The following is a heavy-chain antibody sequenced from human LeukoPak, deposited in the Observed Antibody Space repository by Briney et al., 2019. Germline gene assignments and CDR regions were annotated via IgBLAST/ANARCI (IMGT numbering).Heavy chain of an antibody. Sequence: SETLSLTCAVYGGSFSGYYWSWIRQPPGKGLEWIGEINHSGSTNYNPSLKSRVTISVDTSKNQFSLKLSSVTAADTAVYYCARAADYYDKVKWFDPWGQGTLVTVSS. CDR3: ARAADYYDKVKWFDP. D-gene: IGHD3-22*01. CDR2: INHSGST. CDR1: GGSFSGYY. J-gene: IGHJ5*02. V-gene: IGHV4-34*01.